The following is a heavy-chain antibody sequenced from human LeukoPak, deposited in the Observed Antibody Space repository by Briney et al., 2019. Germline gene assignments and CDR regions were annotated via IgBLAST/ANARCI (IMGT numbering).Heavy chain of an antibody. J-gene: IGHJ3*02. CDR2: INPSGGST. V-gene: IGHV1-46*01. CDR3: ARDLPYCSGGSCYSGAFDI. D-gene: IGHD2-15*01. CDR1: GYTFTSYY. Sequence: ASVKVSCKASGYTFTSYYMHWVRQAPGQGLEWMGIINPSGGSTSYAQKFQGRVTMTRDTSISTAYMELSRLRSDDTAVYYCARDLPYCSGGSCYSGAFDIWGQGTMVTVSS.